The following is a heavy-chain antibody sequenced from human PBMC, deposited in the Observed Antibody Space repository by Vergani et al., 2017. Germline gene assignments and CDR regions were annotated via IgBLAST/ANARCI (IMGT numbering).Heavy chain of an antibody. CDR2: INPNSGGT. D-gene: IGHD6-25*01. J-gene: IGHJ4*02. CDR3: AWVGTSAYRDYFDY. Sequence: QVQLVQSGAEVKKPGASVKVSCKASGYTFTDYFMHWVRQAPGQGLEWMGWINPNSGGTNYAQKFQGRVTMTRDTSISTTYMELSKLRSYDTAVYSCAWVGTSAYRDYFDYWGQGTLVTVSS. V-gene: IGHV1-2*02. CDR1: GYTFTDYF.